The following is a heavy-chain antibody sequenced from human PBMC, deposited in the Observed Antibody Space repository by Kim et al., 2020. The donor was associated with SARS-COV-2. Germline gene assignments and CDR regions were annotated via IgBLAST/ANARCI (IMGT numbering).Heavy chain of an antibody. Sequence: SETLSLTCTVSGGSISSGTNYWAWIRQFPGKGLEWIGHIDFSGTTFYNSTLKSRLTISVDISKNQFSLDLFSVTAADTAMYYCARVSLSDRGCSYY. D-gene: IGHD2-21*02. CDR2: IDFSGTT. CDR3: ARVSLSDRGCSYY. CDR1: GGSISSGTNY. J-gene: IGHJ6*01. V-gene: IGHV4-31*03.